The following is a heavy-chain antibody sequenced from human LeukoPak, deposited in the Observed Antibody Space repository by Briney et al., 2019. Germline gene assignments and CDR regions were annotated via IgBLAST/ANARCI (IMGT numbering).Heavy chain of an antibody. CDR3: ARDPTGITFGGVIVRRYYFDY. D-gene: IGHD3-16*02. CDR1: GGSFSGYY. CDR2: INHSGST. J-gene: IGHJ4*02. V-gene: IGHV4-34*01. Sequence: PSETLSLTCAVYGGSFSGYYWSWIRQPPGKGLELIGEINHSGSTNYNPSLKSRVTISVDTSKNQFSLKLSSVTAADTAVYYCARDPTGITFGGVIVRRYYFDYWGQGTLVTVSS.